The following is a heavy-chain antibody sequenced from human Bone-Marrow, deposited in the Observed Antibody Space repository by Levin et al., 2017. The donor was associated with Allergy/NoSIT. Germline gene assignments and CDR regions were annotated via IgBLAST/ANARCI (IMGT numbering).Heavy chain of an antibody. D-gene: IGHD6-6*01. CDR3: ARQTGGIAARLFDF. CDR1: GFTFSSYG. Sequence: HPGGSLRLSCAASGFTFSSYGVNWVRQAPGKGLDWISYISSSSNTIFYADSVKGRFTISRDNAKNSLYLQMNSLRAEDTAVYYCARQTGGIAARLFDFWGQGALVTVSS. CDR2: ISSSSNTI. V-gene: IGHV3-48*04. J-gene: IGHJ4*02.